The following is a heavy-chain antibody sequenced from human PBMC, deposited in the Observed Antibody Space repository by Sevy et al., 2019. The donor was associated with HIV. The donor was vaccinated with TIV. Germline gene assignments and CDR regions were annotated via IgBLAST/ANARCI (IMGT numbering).Heavy chain of an antibody. V-gene: IGHV4-30-2*01. Sequence: SETLSLTCAVSGGSINSGGYSWSWIRQPPGKGLEWIGYIFQSGATYYIPSLQSRVIISVDMSKNQFSLNLRSVTAADTAVYYCARGRVGDSSSWYGAFDVWGQGTMVTVSS. CDR3: ARGRVGDSSSWYGAFDV. CDR2: IFQSGAT. D-gene: IGHD6-13*01. J-gene: IGHJ3*01. CDR1: GGSINSGGYS.